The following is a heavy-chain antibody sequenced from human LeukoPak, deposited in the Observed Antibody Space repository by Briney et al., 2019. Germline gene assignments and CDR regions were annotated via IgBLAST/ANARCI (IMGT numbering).Heavy chain of an antibody. D-gene: IGHD2-15*01. CDR2: IIPILGIA. CDR1: GGTFSSYA. CDR3: ARGVAQYYYYYGLDV. V-gene: IGHV1-69*04. J-gene: IGHJ6*02. Sequence: SVKVSCKASGGTFSSYAISWVRQAPGQGLEWMGRIIPILGIANYAQKFQGRVTITADKSTSTAYMELSRLTSDDTAVYYCARGVAQYYYYYGLDVWGQGTTVTVSS.